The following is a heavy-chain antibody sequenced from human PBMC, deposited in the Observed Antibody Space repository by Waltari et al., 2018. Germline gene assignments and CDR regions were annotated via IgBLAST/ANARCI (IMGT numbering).Heavy chain of an antibody. D-gene: IGHD6-6*01. Sequence: QVQLQQWGAGLLKPSETLSLTCAVYGGSFSGYYWSWIRQPPGKGLEWIGEINHSGSTNYNPSLKSRVTISVDTSKNQFSLKLSSVTAADTAVYYCARVKYSSSSLFDYWGQGTLVTVSS. CDR2: INHSGST. J-gene: IGHJ4*02. CDR3: ARVKYSSSSLFDY. V-gene: IGHV4-34*01. CDR1: GGSFSGYY.